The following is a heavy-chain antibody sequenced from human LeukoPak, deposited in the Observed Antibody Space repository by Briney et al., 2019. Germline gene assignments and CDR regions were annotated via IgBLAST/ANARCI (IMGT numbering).Heavy chain of an antibody. J-gene: IGHJ4*02. CDR2: INWNGGST. V-gene: IGHV3-20*04. CDR1: GFTFSSYS. Sequence: GGSLRLSCAASGFTFSSYSMNWVRQAPGKGLEWVSGINWNGGSTGYADSVKGRFTISRDNAENSLYLQMNSLRAEDTALYYCARRRVTLVRGVDITSYYFDYWGQGTLVTVSS. CDR3: ARRRVTLVRGVDITSYYFDY. D-gene: IGHD3-10*01.